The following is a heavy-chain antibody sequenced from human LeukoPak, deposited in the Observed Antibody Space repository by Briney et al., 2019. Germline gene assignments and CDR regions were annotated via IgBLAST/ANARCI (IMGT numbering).Heavy chain of an antibody. CDR3: ASLPRGDFWSGEGYYFDY. CDR2: IYTSGST. D-gene: IGHD3-3*01. J-gene: IGHJ4*02. Sequence: SQTLSLTCTVSGGSISSGSYYWSWIRQPVGKGLEWIGRIYTSGSTNYNPSLKSRVTISVDTSKNQFSLKLSSVTAADTAVYYCASLPRGDFWSGEGYYFDYWGQGTLVTVSS. V-gene: IGHV4-61*02. CDR1: GGSISSGSYY.